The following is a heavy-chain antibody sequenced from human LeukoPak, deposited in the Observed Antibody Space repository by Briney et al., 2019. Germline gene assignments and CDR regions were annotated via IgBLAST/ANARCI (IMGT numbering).Heavy chain of an antibody. V-gene: IGHV4-59*01. D-gene: IGHD7-27*01. J-gene: IGHJ4*02. CDR2: IYYSGST. Sequence: SETLSLTCTVSGGSISSYYWSWIRQPPGKGLEWIGYIYYSGSTNYNPSLKSRVTISVDTSKNQFSLKLSPETAADTAVYYCATDNWGSADYWGQGTLVTVSS. CDR3: ATDNWGSADY. CDR1: GGSISSYY.